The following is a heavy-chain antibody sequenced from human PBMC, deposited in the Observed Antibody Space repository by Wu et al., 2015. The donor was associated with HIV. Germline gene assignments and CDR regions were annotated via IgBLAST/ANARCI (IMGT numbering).Heavy chain of an antibody. Sequence: QDQLVQSGAEVRKPGSSVKVSCKTSEDTFNNYAISWVRQAPGQGLEWMGRIIPVFGTANYAQRFQDRITITADESTSTSFMELSSLRSDDTAVYFCARVTYYYDSSGYSPYYFYGLDVWGPRGHGHRLL. CDR3: ARVTYYYDSSGYSPYYFYGLDV. V-gene: IGHV1-69*13. CDR2: IIPVFGTA. J-gene: IGHJ6*02. CDR1: EDTFNNYA. D-gene: IGHD3-22*01.